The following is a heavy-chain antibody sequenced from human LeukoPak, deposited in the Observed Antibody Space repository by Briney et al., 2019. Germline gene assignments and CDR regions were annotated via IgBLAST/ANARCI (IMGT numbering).Heavy chain of an antibody. V-gene: IGHV1-18*01. CDR3: ARDLILGDHHWFDP. J-gene: IGHJ5*02. CDR1: GYTFTSYG. D-gene: IGHD3-10*01. CDR2: ISAYIGNT. Sequence: ASVKVSCKASGYTFTSYGINRVRQAPGQGLEWMGWISAYIGNTNYAQKLQGRVTMTTDTSTSTAYMELRSLRSDDTAVYYCARDLILGDHHWFDPWGQGTLVTVSS.